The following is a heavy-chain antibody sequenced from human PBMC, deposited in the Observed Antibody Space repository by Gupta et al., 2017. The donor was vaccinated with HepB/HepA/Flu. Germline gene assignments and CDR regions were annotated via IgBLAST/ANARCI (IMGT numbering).Heavy chain of an antibody. V-gene: IGHV4-39*01. J-gene: IGHJ4*02. CDR3: ARGPTVTTDY. D-gene: IGHD4-17*01. CDR1: GGSISSSNYY. CDR2: IYSSGST. Sequence: QLQLQESGPGLVKPSETLSLTCTVSGGSISSSNYYWGWFRQPPGKGLEWIGYIYSSGSTYHNPSLTSRVTISVDTSKNQFSLKLSSVTAADTAVYYCARGPTVTTDYWGQGTLVTVSS.